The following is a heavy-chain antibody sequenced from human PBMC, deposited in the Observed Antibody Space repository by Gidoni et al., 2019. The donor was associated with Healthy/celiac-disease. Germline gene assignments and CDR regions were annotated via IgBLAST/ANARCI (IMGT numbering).Heavy chain of an antibody. CDR2: ISSSGSTI. CDR1: GFTFSSYE. CDR3: ASLTGDWGSSYYYGMDV. V-gene: IGHV3-48*03. J-gene: IGHJ6*02. D-gene: IGHD7-27*01. Sequence: EVQLVESGGGWVQPGGSLRLSCAASGFTFSSYEMNWVRQAPGKGLEWVSYISSSGSTIYYADSVKGRFTISRDNAKNSLYLQMNSLRAEDTAVYYCASLTGDWGSSYYYGMDVWGQGTTVTVSS.